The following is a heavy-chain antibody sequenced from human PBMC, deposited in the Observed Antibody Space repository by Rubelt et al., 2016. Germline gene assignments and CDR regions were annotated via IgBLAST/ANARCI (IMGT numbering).Heavy chain of an antibody. CDR2: LYPGDSDT. D-gene: IGHD2-15*01. J-gene: IGHJ5*02. CDR1: GYSFTTYW. CDR3: ARLEGFCGPFAP. V-gene: IGHV5-51*01. Sequence: EVQLVQSGPEVKKPGESLTISCKGSGYSFTTYWIGWVRQLPGKGLEWMGILYPGDSDTRYSPSFQGRVTISPDKSSSTACLQWSSMRASDTAMYYCARLEGFCGPFAPWGQGSLVTVSS.